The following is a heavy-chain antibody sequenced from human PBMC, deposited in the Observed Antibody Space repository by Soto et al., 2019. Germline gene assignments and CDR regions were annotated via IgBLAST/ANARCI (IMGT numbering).Heavy chain of an antibody. D-gene: IGHD2-15*01. J-gene: IGHJ4*02. CDR3: ATMGTPATGLFYFDY. Sequence: SETLSLTCTVSGGSISSGNYYWSWIRQPPGKGLEWIGFISYSGSTYYNLSLKSRVTISVDTSKNQFSLNLNFVTAADTAVYYCATMGTPATGLFYFDYWGQGALVTVSS. CDR2: ISYSGST. V-gene: IGHV4-30-4*01. CDR1: GGSISSGNYY.